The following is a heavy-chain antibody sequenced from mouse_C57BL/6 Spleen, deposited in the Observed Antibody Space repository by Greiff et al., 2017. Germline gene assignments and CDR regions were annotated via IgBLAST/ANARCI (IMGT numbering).Heavy chain of an antibody. CDR1: GYTFTSYW. CDR3: AREGLRRGFAY. CDR2: IDPSDSKT. J-gene: IGHJ3*01. V-gene: IGHV1-52*01. D-gene: IGHD2-4*01. Sequence: VQLQPPGAELVRPGSSVKLSCKASGYTFTSYWMHWVKQRPIQGLEWIGNIDPSDSKTHYNQKFKDKATLPVDKSSSTAYTQLSSLRSEDSEVYYGAREGLRRGFAYWGQGTLVTVSA.